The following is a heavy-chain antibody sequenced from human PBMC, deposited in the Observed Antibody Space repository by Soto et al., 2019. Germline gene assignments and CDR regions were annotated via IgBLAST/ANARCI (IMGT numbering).Heavy chain of an antibody. V-gene: IGHV3-23*01. CDR3: AKDPYCSSISCYAGNFYH. CDR2: ISDSGGTT. CDR1: GFTFSNYP. Sequence: EVQLLESGGGLVQPGGSLRLSCAASGFTFSNYPMSWVCQAPGKGLEWVSYISDSGGTTYYADSVKGRFTISRDNSKNTLYLQMNSLRAEDTAVYYCAKDPYCSSISCYAGNFYHWGQGALVTVSS. D-gene: IGHD2-2*01. J-gene: IGHJ4*02.